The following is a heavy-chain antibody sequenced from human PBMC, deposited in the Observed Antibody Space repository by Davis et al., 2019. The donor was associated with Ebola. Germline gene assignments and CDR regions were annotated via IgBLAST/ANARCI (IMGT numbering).Heavy chain of an antibody. CDR2: IHHSGST. CDR1: GGSFSGYY. CDR3: ARSITMIVVGWFDY. V-gene: IGHV4-34*01. J-gene: IGHJ4*02. D-gene: IGHD3-22*01. Sequence: MPSETLSLTCAVYGGSFSGYYWSWIRQPPGKGLEWIGEIHHSGSTNYNPSLKSRVTISVDTSKNQFSLKLSSVTAADTAVYYCARSITMIVVGWFDYWGQGTLVTVSS.